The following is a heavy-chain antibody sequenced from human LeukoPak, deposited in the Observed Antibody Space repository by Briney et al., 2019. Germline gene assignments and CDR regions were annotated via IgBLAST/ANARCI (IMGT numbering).Heavy chain of an antibody. Sequence: GGSLRLSCAASGFTFSSYAMHWVRQAPGKGLEWVAVISYDGSNKYYADSVKGRFTISRDNSKNTLYLQMNSLRAEDTAVYYCARDLIQSSRIWIVGATRGNAFDIWGQGTMVTVSS. CDR1: GFTFSSYA. CDR3: ARDLIQSSRIWIVGATRGNAFDI. D-gene: IGHD1-26*01. V-gene: IGHV3-30-3*01. CDR2: ISYDGSNK. J-gene: IGHJ3*02.